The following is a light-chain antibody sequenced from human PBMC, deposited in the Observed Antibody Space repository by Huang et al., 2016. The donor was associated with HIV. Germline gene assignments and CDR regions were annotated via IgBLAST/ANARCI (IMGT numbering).Light chain of an antibody. CDR3: QQYYASLQT. Sequence: DIVMAQSPVSLAVSLGERATLTCRSSQSVFSTSTNKDYLAWFQQKPGQPPKLLLFWSSTREVGVPDRFSGSGSGTHFTLTIANLEADDAAIYYCQQYYASLQTFGQGTRV. J-gene: IGKJ1*01. V-gene: IGKV4-1*01. CDR1: QSVFSTSTNKDY. CDR2: WSS.